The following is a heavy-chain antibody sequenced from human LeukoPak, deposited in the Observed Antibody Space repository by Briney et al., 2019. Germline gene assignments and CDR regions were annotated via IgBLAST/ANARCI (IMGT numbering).Heavy chain of an antibody. D-gene: IGHD4-17*01. V-gene: IGHV3-30*04. J-gene: IGHJ6*02. Sequence: GRSLRLSCAASGFTFSSYAMHWVRQAPGKGLEWVAVISYDGSNKYYADSVKGRFTISRDNSKNTLYLQMNSLRAEDTAVYYCARCEPPKAGDSGSPVDYYYGMDVWGQGTTVTVSS. CDR1: GFTFSSYA. CDR3: ARCEPPKAGDSGSPVDYYYGMDV. CDR2: ISYDGSNK.